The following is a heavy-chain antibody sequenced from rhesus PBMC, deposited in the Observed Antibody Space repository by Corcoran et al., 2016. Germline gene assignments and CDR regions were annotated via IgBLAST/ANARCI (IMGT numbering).Heavy chain of an antibody. CDR2: IKNKAAGGTV. CDR1: GFTFNNYW. Sequence: EVQLVQSGGDLVQPGGSLSLSCAASGFTFNNYWMNWVRQAPGKGLDWVGGIKNKAAGGTVVYAESLEGRFNISRDESKNTLYLQMNSLKTEDTAVYYCTSYSSSWSSFEYWGQGALVTVSS. CDR3: TSYSSSWSSFEY. V-gene: IGHV3-16*02. J-gene: IGHJ4*01. D-gene: IGHD3-16*01.